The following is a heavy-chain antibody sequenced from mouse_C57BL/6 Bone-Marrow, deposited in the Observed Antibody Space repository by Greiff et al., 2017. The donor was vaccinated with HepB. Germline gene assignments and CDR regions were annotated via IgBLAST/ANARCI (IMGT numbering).Heavy chain of an antibody. CDR2: IYPGSGNT. CDR1: GYSFTSYY. Sequence: QVHVKQSGPELVKPGASVKISCKASGYSFTSYYIHWVKQRPGQGLEWIGWIYPGSGNTKYNEKFKGKATLTADTSSSTAYMQLSSLTSEDSAVYYCARERGNYSAWFAYWGQGTLVTVSA. V-gene: IGHV1-66*01. D-gene: IGHD2-1*01. J-gene: IGHJ3*01. CDR3: ARERGNYSAWFAY.